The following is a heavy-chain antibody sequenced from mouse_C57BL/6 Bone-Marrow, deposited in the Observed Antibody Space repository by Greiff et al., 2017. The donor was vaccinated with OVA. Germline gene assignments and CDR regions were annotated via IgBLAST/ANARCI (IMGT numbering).Heavy chain of an antibody. D-gene: IGHD2-10*01. CDR3: ARHTAYSPGLEY. Sequence: EVKLMESGGGLVQPGGSLKLSCAASGFTFSDYGMAWVRQAPRKGPVWVAFISNLAYSIYYADTVTGRFTISRENAKNTLYLEMSSLRSEDTAMYYCARHTAYSPGLEYWGQGTLVTVAA. CDR2: ISNLAYSI. CDR1: GFTFSDYG. J-gene: IGHJ3*01. V-gene: IGHV5-15*01.